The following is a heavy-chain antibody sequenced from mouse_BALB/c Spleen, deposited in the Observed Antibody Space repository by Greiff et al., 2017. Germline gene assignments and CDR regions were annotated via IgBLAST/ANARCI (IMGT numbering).Heavy chain of an antibody. Sequence: EVMLVESGGGLVQPGGSRKLSCAASGFTFSSFGMHWVRQAPEKGLEWVAYISSGSSTIYYADTVKGRFTISRDNPKNTLFLQMTSLRSEDTAMYYCARGDVDYYAMDYGGQGTSVTVSS. J-gene: IGHJ4*01. CDR2: ISSGSSTI. V-gene: IGHV5-17*02. CDR1: GFTFSSFG. CDR3: ARGDVDYYAMDY.